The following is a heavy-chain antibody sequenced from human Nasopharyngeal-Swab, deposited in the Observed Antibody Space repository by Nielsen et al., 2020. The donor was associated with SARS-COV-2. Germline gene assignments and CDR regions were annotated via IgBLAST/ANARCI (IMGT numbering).Heavy chain of an antibody. CDR1: GYSMNSGYY. CDR2: FYTTGST. J-gene: IGHJ3*02. D-gene: IGHD2-2*01. V-gene: IGHV4-61*02. CDR3: ARSYCDSTRCANAFAI. Sequence: SETLSLTCAVSGYSMNSGYYWSWIRQPAGKGLEWIGRFYTTGSTDYNPSLKSRVTISVDTSKNQFSLKLTSVTAADTAVYYCARSYCDSTRCANAFAIWGQGTMVTVSS.